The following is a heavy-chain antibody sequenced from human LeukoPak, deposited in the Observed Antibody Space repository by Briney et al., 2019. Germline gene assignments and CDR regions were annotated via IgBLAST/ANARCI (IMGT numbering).Heavy chain of an antibody. Sequence: ASVKVSCKASGYTFTGYYMHWVRQAPGQGLEWMGRINPNSGGSTSYAQKFQGRVTMTRDTSTSTVYMELSSLRSEDTAVYYCARDPSTVRGLHYFDYWGQGTLVTVSS. CDR2: INPNSGGST. D-gene: IGHD3-10*01. J-gene: IGHJ4*02. CDR3: ARDPSTVRGLHYFDY. CDR1: GYTFTGYY. V-gene: IGHV1-46*01.